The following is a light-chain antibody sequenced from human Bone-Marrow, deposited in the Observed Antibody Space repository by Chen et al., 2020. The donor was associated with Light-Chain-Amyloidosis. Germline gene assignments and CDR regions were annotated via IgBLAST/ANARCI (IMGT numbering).Light chain of an antibody. J-gene: IGKJ1*01. CDR3: QQYNSYFTWT. CDR2: DAS. CDR1: QSISSW. V-gene: IGKV1-5*01. Sequence: IQMTQSPSTLSASVGDRVTITCRAIQSISSWLAWYQQKPGKAPKLLIDDASSLESGVPSRFSGSGSGTEFTLTISSLKPDDLATYYGQQYNSYFTWTFGQGTKVEIK.